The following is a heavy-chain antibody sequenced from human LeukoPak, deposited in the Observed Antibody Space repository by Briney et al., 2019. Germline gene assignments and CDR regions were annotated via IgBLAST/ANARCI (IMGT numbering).Heavy chain of an antibody. CDR3: ARDRAGDSSGYYRSLRYFDL. V-gene: IGHV1-46*01. Sequence: ASVKVSCKASGYTFTSYYMHWVRQAPGQGLEWMGIINPSGGSTGYAQKFQGRVTMTRDTSTSAVYMELSSLRSEDTAVYYCARDRAGDSSGYYRSLRYFDLWGRGTLVTVSS. J-gene: IGHJ2*01. D-gene: IGHD3-22*01. CDR2: INPSGGST. CDR1: GYTFTSYY.